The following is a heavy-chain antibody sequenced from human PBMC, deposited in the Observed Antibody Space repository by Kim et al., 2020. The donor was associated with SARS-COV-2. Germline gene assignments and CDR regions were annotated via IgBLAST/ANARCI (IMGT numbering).Heavy chain of an antibody. CDR1: GFTFSNAW. CDR3: TTARQYYDILTGPYYFDY. CDR2: IKSKTDGGTT. D-gene: IGHD3-9*01. J-gene: IGHJ4*02. Sequence: GGSLRLSCAASGFTFSNAWMSWVRQAPGKGLEWVGRIKSKTDGGTTDYAAPVKGRFTISRDDSKNTLYLQMNSLKTEDTAVYYCTTARQYYDILTGPYYFDYWGQGALVTVSS. V-gene: IGHV3-15*01.